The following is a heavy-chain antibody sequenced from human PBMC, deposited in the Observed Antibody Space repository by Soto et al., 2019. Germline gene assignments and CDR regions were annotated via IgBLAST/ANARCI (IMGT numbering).Heavy chain of an antibody. Sequence: PGGSLRLSCAASGVTFSSYSMNWVSQAPGKGLEWVSSISSGSSYIYYADSVKGRFTISRDNAKNSLYLQMNSLRAEDTAVYYCARSSGGSGKLWNYYGMDVWGQGTTVTVSS. CDR2: ISSGSSYI. V-gene: IGHV3-21*06. CDR1: GVTFSSYS. CDR3: ARSSGGSGKLWNYYGMDV. J-gene: IGHJ6*02. D-gene: IGHD3-10*01.